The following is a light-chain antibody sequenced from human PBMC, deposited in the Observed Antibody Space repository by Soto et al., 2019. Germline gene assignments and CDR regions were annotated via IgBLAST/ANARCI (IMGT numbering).Light chain of an antibody. CDR3: QQHNSYPAT. V-gene: IGKV1-5*03. CDR1: QSISTW. CDR2: MAS. Sequence: DIQMTQSPSTLSASVGDRVTITCRASQSISTWLAWYQQKPGKARKLLIYMASTLESGVPSRFSGTASGTEFTLTISSLQPDDFATYSCQQHNSYPATFGQGTKVEIK. J-gene: IGKJ1*01.